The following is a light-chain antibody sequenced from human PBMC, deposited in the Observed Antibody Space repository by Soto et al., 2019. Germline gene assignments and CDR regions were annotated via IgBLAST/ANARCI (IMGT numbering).Light chain of an antibody. V-gene: IGLV2-8*01. CDR3: NAQADNGKHV. CDR2: EVS. J-gene: IGLJ1*01. Sequence: QSALTQPPSASGSPGQSVTISCTGNSNDVGHSSFISWYQQHPGKGPKLIIYEVSKRPSGVPDGFSGSKSGNTASLSVSGLQDEDEADYFCNAQADNGKHVFGTGTKLTVL. CDR1: SNDVGHSSF.